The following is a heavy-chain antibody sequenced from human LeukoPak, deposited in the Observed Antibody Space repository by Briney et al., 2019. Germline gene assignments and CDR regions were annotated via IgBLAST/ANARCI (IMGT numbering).Heavy chain of an antibody. D-gene: IGHD6-6*01. CDR1: GYTLTELS. Sequence: APVKVSCKVSGYTLTELSMHWVRQAPGKGLEWMGGFDPEDGETIYAQKFQGRVTMTEDTSTDTAYMELSSLRSEDTAVYYCAKVGGSTIASRRAIDYWGQGTLVTVSS. J-gene: IGHJ4*02. CDR2: FDPEDGET. CDR3: AKVGGSTIASRRAIDY. V-gene: IGHV1-24*01.